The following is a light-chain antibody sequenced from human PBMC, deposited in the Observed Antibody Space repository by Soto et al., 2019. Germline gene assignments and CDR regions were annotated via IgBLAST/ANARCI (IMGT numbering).Light chain of an antibody. J-gene: IGKJ1*01. CDR3: QQYINWPPWT. V-gene: IGKV3-15*01. Sequence: EIVMTQSPVTLSVSPGERATLSCRASQSVGIRLAWYQPKPGQSPRLLIHGASTRATGIPARFSGSGSGTEFTLTISGLQSEDFAVYYCQQYINWPPWTFGQGTKVEIK. CDR2: GAS. CDR1: QSVGIR.